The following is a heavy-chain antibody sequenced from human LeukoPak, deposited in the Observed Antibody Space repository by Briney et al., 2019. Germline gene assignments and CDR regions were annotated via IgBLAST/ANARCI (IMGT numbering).Heavy chain of an antibody. CDR1: GFTFSSYW. Sequence: GGSLRLSCAASGFTFSSYWMSWVRQAPGKGLEWVANIKQDGSEKYYVDSVKGRFTISRDNSKNTVYLQMNSLRAEDTAVYYCAKAIVLLISGNAFDIWGQGTMVTVSS. CDR3: AKAIVLLISGNAFDI. V-gene: IGHV3-7*03. J-gene: IGHJ3*02. CDR2: IKQDGSEK. D-gene: IGHD2/OR15-2a*01.